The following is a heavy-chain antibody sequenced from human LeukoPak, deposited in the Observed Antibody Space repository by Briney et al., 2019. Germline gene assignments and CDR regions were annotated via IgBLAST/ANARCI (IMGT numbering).Heavy chain of an antibody. Sequence: SETLSLTCAVYGGSFSGYYWSWIRQPPGKVLEWIGEINHSGSTNYNPSLKSRVTISVDTSKNPFSLKLSSVTAADTAVYYCARGRRTKYSSSWYAYWGQGTLVTVSS. J-gene: IGHJ4*02. CDR2: INHSGST. D-gene: IGHD6-13*01. CDR3: ARGRRTKYSSSWYAY. V-gene: IGHV4-34*01. CDR1: GGSFSGYY.